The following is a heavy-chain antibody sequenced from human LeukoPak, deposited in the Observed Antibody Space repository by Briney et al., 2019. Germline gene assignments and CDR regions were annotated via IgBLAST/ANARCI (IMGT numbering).Heavy chain of an antibody. D-gene: IGHD3-16*01. CDR3: AHGKDPVTPFDY. Sequence: SGPTLVKPTQTLTLTCTFSGFSLSTSGVGVSWIRQPPGKALEWLALIFWDDDKRYSPSLKSRLTITKDTSKNQVVLTMTNMDPVGTATYYCAHGKDPVTPFDYWGQGTLVTVSS. CDR2: IFWDDDK. J-gene: IGHJ4*02. V-gene: IGHV2-5*02. CDR1: GFSLSTSGVG.